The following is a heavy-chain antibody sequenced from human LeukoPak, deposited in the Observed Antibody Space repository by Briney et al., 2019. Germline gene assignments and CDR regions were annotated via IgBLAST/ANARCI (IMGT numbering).Heavy chain of an antibody. J-gene: IGHJ4*02. V-gene: IGHV3-48*01. CDR1: GFTFSSYS. CDR3: ARVGTYCNSVVGIDY. Sequence: PGGSLRLSCAASGFTFSSYSMNWVRQAPGKGLEWVSYISSSSSTIYYADSVKGRFTISRDNAKNSLYLQMNSLRAEDPAVYYCARVGTYCNSVVGIDYWGQGTLVTVSS. D-gene: IGHD1-26*01. CDR2: ISSSSSTI.